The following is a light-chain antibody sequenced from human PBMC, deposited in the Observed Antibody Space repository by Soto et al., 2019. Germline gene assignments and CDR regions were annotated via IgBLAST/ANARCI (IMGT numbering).Light chain of an antibody. CDR2: DAS. Sequence: DIQMTQSPSTLSASVGDRVTITCRASQSISSWLAWYQQKPGKAPKVLIYDASSLKTGVPSRFSGSGSGTEFTLTISYLQPDDFATYYCQQYSGDPLTFGGGTGVEMK. V-gene: IGKV1-5*01. J-gene: IGKJ4*01. CDR1: QSISSW. CDR3: QQYSGDPLT.